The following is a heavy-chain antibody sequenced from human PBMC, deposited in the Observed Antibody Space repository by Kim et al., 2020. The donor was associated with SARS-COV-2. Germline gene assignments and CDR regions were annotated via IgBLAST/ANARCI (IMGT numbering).Heavy chain of an antibody. CDR3: AKDPPDSSGYHNPEYFQP. V-gene: IGHV3-23*01. J-gene: IGHJ1*01. Sequence: GGSLRLSCAASGFTFSSYAMSWVRQAPGKGLEWVSAISGSGGRTYYADSVKGRFTISRDNSKNTLYLQMNSLRAEDTAVYYCAKDPPDSSGYHNPEYFQPWGQGTLVTVSS. D-gene: IGHD3-22*01. CDR2: ISGSGGRT. CDR1: GFTFSSYA.